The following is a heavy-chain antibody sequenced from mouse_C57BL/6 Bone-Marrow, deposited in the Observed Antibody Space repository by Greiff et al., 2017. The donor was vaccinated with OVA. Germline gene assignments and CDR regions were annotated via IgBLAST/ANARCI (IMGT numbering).Heavy chain of an antibody. Sequence: VKLMESGPGLVQPSQSLSITCTVSGFSLTSYGVHWVRQSPGKGLEWLGVIWSGGSTDYNAAFISRLSISKDNSKSQVFFKMNSLQADDTAIYYCARVHYYGSSGWYFDVWGTGTTVTVSS. D-gene: IGHD1-1*01. V-gene: IGHV2-2*01. CDR2: IWSGGST. CDR1: GFSLTSYG. CDR3: ARVHYYGSSGWYFDV. J-gene: IGHJ1*03.